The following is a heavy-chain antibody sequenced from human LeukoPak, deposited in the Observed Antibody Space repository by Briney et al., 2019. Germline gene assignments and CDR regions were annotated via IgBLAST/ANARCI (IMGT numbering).Heavy chain of an antibody. CDR2: ISSSGTTM. CDR3: AKVIGPFKYYYDSSGYYRPTYMDV. CDR1: GFTFSSYS. J-gene: IGHJ6*03. D-gene: IGHD3-22*01. Sequence: GGSLRLSCAASGFTFSSYSMNWVRQAPGKGLEWISYISSSGTTMFYADSVKGRFTISRDNSKNTLYLQMNSLRAEDTAVYYCAKVIGPFKYYYDSSGYYRPTYMDVWGKGTTVTISS. V-gene: IGHV3-48*01.